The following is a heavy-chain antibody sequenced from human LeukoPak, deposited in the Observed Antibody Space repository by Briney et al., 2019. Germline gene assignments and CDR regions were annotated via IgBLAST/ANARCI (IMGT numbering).Heavy chain of an antibody. CDR1: GFTFSSYA. Sequence: GGSLRLSCAASGFTFSSYAMSWLRQAPGKGLEWVSTIGNSGGSTYYADSVKGRFTISRDNSKNTLYLQMNSLRAEDTAVYYCAKDRSGYDLFDYWGQGTLVTVSS. CDR2: IGNSGGST. D-gene: IGHD5-12*01. V-gene: IGHV3-23*01. J-gene: IGHJ4*02. CDR3: AKDRSGYDLFDY.